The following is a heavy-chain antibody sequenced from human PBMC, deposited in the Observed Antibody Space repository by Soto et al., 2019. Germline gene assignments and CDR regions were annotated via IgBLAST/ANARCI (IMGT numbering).Heavy chain of an antibody. D-gene: IGHD2-21*01. Sequence: QITLKESGPTLVKPTQTLTLMCTFSGFSLSTSGVGVGWIRQPPGKALEWLALVYWDDDKRFSPSLKSRLTITKATSKNQVVLTMTNMDPVDTATYYCAHLLLTYPGTWSFHWFDTWGQGTLVTVSS. CDR1: GFSLSTSGVG. CDR3: AHLLLTYPGTWSFHWFDT. J-gene: IGHJ5*02. V-gene: IGHV2-5*02. CDR2: VYWDDDK.